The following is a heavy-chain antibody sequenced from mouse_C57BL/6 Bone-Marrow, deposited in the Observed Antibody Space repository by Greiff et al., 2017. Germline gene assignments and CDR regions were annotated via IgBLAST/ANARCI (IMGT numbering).Heavy chain of an antibody. J-gene: IGHJ4*01. CDR1: GYTFTSYW. D-gene: IGHD1-1*01. Sequence: QVQLQQPGAELVKPGASVKLSCKASGYTFTSYWMHWVKQRPGQGLEWIGMIHPNSGSTNYNEKFKSNATLTVDKSSSTAYMQLSSLTSEDSAVYYCARTPYYYGSSDYAMDYWGQGTSVTVSS. CDR3: ARTPYYYGSSDYAMDY. V-gene: IGHV1-64*01. CDR2: IHPNSGST.